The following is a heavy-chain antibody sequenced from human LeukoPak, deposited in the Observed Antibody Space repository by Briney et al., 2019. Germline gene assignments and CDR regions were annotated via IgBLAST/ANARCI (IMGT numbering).Heavy chain of an antibody. D-gene: IGHD3-10*01. V-gene: IGHV3-21*01. CDR1: GFTFXSYX. CDR2: ISSSSSYI. J-gene: IGHJ4*02. Sequence: GFTFXSYXXXWVRQAPGKGLXXVXSISSSSSYIYYADSVKGRFTISRDNAKNSLYLQMNSLRAEDTAVYYCARDAMVRGVIPLDYWGQGTLVTVSS. CDR3: ARDAMVRGVIPLDY.